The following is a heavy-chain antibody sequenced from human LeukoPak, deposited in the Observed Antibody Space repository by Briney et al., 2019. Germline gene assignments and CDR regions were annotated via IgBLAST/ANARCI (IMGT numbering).Heavy chain of an antibody. CDR3: ARDVATISNWFDP. V-gene: IGHV3-7*01. J-gene: IGHJ5*02. CDR2: INQDGSEK. CDR1: GFTLSSYG. Sequence: GGSLRLSCAASGFTLSSYGMHWVRQAPGKGLEWVANINQDGSEKYYVDFVKGRFTISRDNAKNSLYLQMNSLRAEDTAVYYCARDVATISNWFDPWGQGTLVTVSS. D-gene: IGHD5-24*01.